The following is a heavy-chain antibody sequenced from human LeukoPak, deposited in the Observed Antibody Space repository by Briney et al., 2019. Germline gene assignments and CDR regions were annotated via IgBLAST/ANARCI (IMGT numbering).Heavy chain of an antibody. D-gene: IGHD1-7*01. Sequence: GGSLRLPCAASGFTFSSYAMSWVRQAPGKGLEWVSAISGSGGSTYYADSVKGRFTISRDNSKNTLYLQMNSLRAEDTAVYYCAKDRQLELLSEFDYWGQGTLVTVSS. CDR1: GFTFSSYA. J-gene: IGHJ4*02. CDR2: ISGSGGST. V-gene: IGHV3-23*01. CDR3: AKDRQLELLSEFDY.